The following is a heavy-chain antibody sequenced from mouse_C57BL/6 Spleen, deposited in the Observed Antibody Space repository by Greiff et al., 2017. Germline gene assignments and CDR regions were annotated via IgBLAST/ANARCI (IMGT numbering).Heavy chain of an antibody. V-gene: IGHV1-72*01. D-gene: IGHD2-3*01. CDR2: IVPNSGGT. Sequence: VQLQQPGAELVKPGASVKLSCTASGYTFTSYWMHWVKQRPGRGLEWIGRIVPNSGGTKYNEKFKSKATLTVDKPSSTAYMQLSSLTSEDSAVYYCARGDGYYAMDYWGQGTSVTVSS. CDR1: GYTFTSYW. CDR3: ARGDGYYAMDY. J-gene: IGHJ4*01.